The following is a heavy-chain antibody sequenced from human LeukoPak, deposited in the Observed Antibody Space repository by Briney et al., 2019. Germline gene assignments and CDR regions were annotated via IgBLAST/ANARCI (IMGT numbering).Heavy chain of an antibody. CDR2: INPNSGGT. V-gene: IGHV1-2*02. CDR1: GYTFTGYY. Sequence: GASVKVSCKASGYTFTGYYMHWVRQAPGQGLERMGWINPNSGGTNYAQKFQGRVTMTRDTSISTAYMELSRLRSDDTAVYYCARDHQPVVAATMWFDPWGQGTLVTVSS. CDR3: ARDHQPVVAATMWFDP. J-gene: IGHJ5*02. D-gene: IGHD2-15*01.